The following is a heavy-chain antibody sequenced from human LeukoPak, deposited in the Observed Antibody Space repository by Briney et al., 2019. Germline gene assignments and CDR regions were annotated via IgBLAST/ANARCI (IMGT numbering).Heavy chain of an antibody. CDR3: AREADPEGRYNWFDP. CDR2: ISSSGSTI. D-gene: IGHD3-3*01. CDR1: GFTFSDYY. J-gene: IGHJ5*02. V-gene: IGHV3-11*01. Sequence: GGSLRLSCAASGFTFSDYYMSWIRQAPGKGLEWVSYISSSGSTIYYTDSVKGRFTISRDNAKNSLYLQMNCLRAEDTAVYYCAREADPEGRYNWFDPWGQGTLVTVSS.